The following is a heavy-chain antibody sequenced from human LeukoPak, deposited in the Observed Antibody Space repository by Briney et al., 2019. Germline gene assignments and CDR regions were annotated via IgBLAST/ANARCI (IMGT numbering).Heavy chain of an antibody. CDR2: IYYTGST. J-gene: IGHJ5*02. Sequence: PPETLSLTCTVSGDSISSSTYYWGWIRQPPGKGLEWIGNIYYTGSTYYNPSLKSRVTISVDTSKNQFSLKLSSVTAADTAVYYCARETRIADNWFDPWGQGTLVTVSS. V-gene: IGHV4-39*02. D-gene: IGHD6-13*01. CDR3: ARETRIADNWFDP. CDR1: GDSISSSTYY.